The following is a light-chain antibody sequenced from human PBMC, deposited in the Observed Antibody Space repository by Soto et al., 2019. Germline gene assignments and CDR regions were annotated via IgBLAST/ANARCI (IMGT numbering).Light chain of an antibody. CDR1: QDIRNE. Sequence: IQVTQSPSSLSASVGHRVTITCRASQDIRNELIWYQQKPGKAPKFLIFAASNLQSGVPSRFSGIGSGTEFTLTISSLQPEDFATDDCQQLNSYLTFGQGTRLEIK. CDR3: QQLNSYLT. J-gene: IGKJ5*01. V-gene: IGKV1-17*01. CDR2: AAS.